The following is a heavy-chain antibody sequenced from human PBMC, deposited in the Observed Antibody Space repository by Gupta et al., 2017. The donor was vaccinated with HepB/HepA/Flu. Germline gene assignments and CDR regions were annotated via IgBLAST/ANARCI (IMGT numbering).Heavy chain of an antibody. J-gene: IGHJ3*02. CDR1: GFLFDDYY. V-gene: IGHV3-43*01. CDR3: ARRGSDDYGDCTGTFDI. CDR2: ISWDGGGR. D-gene: IGHD4-17*01. Sequence: EVQLVESGGGVVQRGGSLRLSCAASGFLFDDYYMHWVRQAPGKGLEWVSLISWDGGGRYYADAVNGRCTISRDNSKNSLYLQMNSLRTEDTALYYCARRGSDDYGDCTGTFDIWGQGTMVTVSS.